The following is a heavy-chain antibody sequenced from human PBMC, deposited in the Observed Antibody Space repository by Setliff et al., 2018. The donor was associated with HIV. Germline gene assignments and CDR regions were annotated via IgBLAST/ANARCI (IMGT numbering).Heavy chain of an antibody. CDR1: GFTFSSYA. CDR2: ISGSDSST. D-gene: IGHD1-20*01. Sequence: GGSLRLSCAASGFTFSSYAMSWVRQAPGKGLEWVSTISGSDSSTYYADSVAGRFTISRDSSKNTLYLQMNSLRAEDTAVYYCAKDHYEGNWNDVNFDYWGQGTPVTVSS. V-gene: IGHV3-23*01. J-gene: IGHJ4*02. CDR3: AKDHYEGNWNDVNFDY.